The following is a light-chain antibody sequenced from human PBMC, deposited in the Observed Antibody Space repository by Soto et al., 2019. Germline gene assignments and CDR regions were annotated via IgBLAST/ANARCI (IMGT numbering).Light chain of an antibody. J-gene: IGKJ5*01. CDR2: GAS. CDR1: QSVSNNY. V-gene: IGKV3-20*01. CDR3: QQHGSSLIT. Sequence: EIVLTQSPGTLSLSPGERATLSCRASQSVSNNYLAWYQQKPGQAPRLLIYGASNRATGIPARFSGSGSETEFTLTISRLEPEDFAVYYCQQHGSSLITFGQGTRLEIK.